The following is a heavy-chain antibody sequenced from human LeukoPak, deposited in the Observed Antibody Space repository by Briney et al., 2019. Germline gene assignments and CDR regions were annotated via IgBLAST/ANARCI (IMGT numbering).Heavy chain of an antibody. D-gene: IGHD4-17*01. Sequence: GGSLRLSCAASGFTFSIYNMNWVRQAPGKGLEWVSSISSSSSYIYYADSVKGRFTISRDNAKNSLYLQMNSPRAEDTAVYYCARLTTTVTTPFDYWGQGTLVTVSS. J-gene: IGHJ4*02. CDR2: ISSSSSYI. CDR1: GFTFSIYN. CDR3: ARLTTTVTTPFDY. V-gene: IGHV3-21*01.